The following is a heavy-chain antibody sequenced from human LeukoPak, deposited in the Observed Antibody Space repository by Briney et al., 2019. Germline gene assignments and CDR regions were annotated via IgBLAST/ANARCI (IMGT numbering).Heavy chain of an antibody. D-gene: IGHD3-10*01. J-gene: IGHJ6*02. CDR3: ASTSYGSGSYYFGYYYGMDV. V-gene: IGHV4-39*01. Sequence: SETLSLTCTVSGGSISSSSYYWGWLRQPPGKGLEWIGSIYYSGSTYYNPSLKSRVTISVDTSKNQFSLKLSSVTAADTAVYYCASTSYGSGSYYFGYYYGMDVWGQGPRSPSP. CDR1: GGSISSSSYY. CDR2: IYYSGST.